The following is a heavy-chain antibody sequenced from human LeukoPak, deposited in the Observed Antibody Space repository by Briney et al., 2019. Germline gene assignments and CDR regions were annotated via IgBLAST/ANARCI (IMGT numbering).Heavy chain of an antibody. J-gene: IGHJ1*01. CDR2: IYYSGST. Sequence: PSETLSLTCTVSGGSISSYYWSWIRQPPGKGLEWIGYIYYSGSTNYNPSLKSRVTISVDTSKNQFSLKLSSVTAADTAMYYCARDKVLFQHWGQGTLVTVSS. CDR3: ARDKVLFQH. V-gene: IGHV4-59*01. D-gene: IGHD4/OR15-4a*01. CDR1: GGSISSYY.